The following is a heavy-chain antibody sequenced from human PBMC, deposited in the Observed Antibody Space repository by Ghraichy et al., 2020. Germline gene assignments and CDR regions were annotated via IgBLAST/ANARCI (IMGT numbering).Heavy chain of an antibody. CDR3: ARSSIRAFGGPYYFDY. V-gene: IGHV4-59*01. J-gene: IGHJ4*02. D-gene: IGHD3-16*01. Sequence: GSLSLTCTVSGGSISSYYWSWIRQPPGKGLEWIGYIYYSGSTNYNPSLKSRVTISVDTSKNQFSLKLSSVTAADTAVYYCARSSIRAFGGPYYFDYWGQGTLVTVSS. CDR2: IYYSGST. CDR1: GGSISSYY.